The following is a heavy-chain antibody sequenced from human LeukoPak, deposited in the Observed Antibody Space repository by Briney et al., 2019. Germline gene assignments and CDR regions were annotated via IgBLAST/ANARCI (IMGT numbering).Heavy chain of an antibody. CDR2: VSVSVSNP. CDR3: ARRVWCSSTNCRGFDY. CDR1: GFPLCRLA. D-gene: IGHD2-2*01. V-gene: IGHV3-23*01. J-gene: IGHJ4*02. Sequence: GGFLRPFCAASGFPLCRLAMRWVPQAPGEGVGVVLGVSVSVSNPYYADSVKGRFTISRDNSKNTLYLQMNSLRAEDTAVYYCARRVWCSSTNCRGFDYWGQGTPVTVSS.